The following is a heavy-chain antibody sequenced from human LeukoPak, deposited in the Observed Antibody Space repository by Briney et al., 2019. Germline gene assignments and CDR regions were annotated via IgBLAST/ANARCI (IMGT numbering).Heavy chain of an antibody. J-gene: IGHJ4*02. Sequence: GASVKVSCKASGYTFTGYYIHWVRQAPGQGLEWMGWINPNTGGTNYAQKFQGRVTMPRDTSISTAYMDLSSLRSDDTAVYYCARDYDFWSGYYTPGYWGQGTLVTVSS. CDR3: ARDYDFWSGYYTPGY. CDR2: INPNTGGT. D-gene: IGHD3-3*01. CDR1: GYTFTGYY. V-gene: IGHV1-2*02.